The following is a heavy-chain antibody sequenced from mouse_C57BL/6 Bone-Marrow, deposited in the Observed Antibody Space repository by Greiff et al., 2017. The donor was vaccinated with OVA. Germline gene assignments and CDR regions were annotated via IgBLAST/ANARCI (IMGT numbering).Heavy chain of an antibody. Sequence: EVHLVESGPGLVKPSQSLSLTCSVTGYSITSGYYWNWIRQFPGNKLEWMGYISYDGSNNYNPSLKNRISITRDTSKNQFFLKLNSVTTEDTATYYCARGAVVATKAMDYWGQGTSVTVSS. D-gene: IGHD1-1*01. CDR1: GYSITSGYY. J-gene: IGHJ4*01. CDR2: ISYDGSN. V-gene: IGHV3-6*01. CDR3: ARGAVVATKAMDY.